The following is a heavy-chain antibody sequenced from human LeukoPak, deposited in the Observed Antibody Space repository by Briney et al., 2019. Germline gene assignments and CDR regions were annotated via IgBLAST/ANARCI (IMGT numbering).Heavy chain of an antibody. D-gene: IGHD2-8*02. V-gene: IGHV3-30*03. Sequence: QPGRSLRLSCAASGFTFSSYGMHWVRQAPGKGLEWVAVISYDGSSKYYADSVKGRFTISRDNSKNTLYLQMSSLRAEDTAVYYCSAWSRSYYFDYWGQGTLVTVPS. CDR3: SAWSRSYYFDY. CDR1: GFTFSSYG. CDR2: ISYDGSSK. J-gene: IGHJ4*02.